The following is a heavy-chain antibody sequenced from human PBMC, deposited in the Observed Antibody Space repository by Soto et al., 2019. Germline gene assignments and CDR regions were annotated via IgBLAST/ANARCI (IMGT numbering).Heavy chain of an antibody. V-gene: IGHV1-18*04. D-gene: IGHD2-2*01. CDR1: GYILTTYS. CDR2: VSASNGKT. Sequence: QIQLVQSASEVRMPGASVKVYCKASGYILTTYSITWVRQAHGQGLEWMGWVSASNGKTNDEQKFQDRVTMTTDTSTTTAYMDLRSLRSDDTAVYYCAREAFGVYASWFDHWCQGTLVTVSS. CDR3: AREAFGVYASWFDH. J-gene: IGHJ5*02.